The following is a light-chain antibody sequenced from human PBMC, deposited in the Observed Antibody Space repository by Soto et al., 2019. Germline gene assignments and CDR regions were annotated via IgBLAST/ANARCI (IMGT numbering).Light chain of an antibody. CDR1: QTSRNL. J-gene: IGKJ1*01. CDR2: GAS. V-gene: IGKV3-11*01. CDR3: QQRTNSPPT. Sequence: EILLTHSPVTLSLSPGERATLSCTASQTSRNLLAWHQQKPGPAPRLLIYGASTRATGIPARFSGSGSGTDFTLTISSLEPEDFAVYYCQQRTNSPPTFGQGTKVDIK.